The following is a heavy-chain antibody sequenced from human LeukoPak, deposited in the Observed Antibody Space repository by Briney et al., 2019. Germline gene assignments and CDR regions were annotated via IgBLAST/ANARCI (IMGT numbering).Heavy chain of an antibody. D-gene: IGHD3-22*01. J-gene: IGHJ4*02. CDR2: IIPILGIA. CDR1: GGTFSSYA. V-gene: IGHV1-69*04. CDR3: ASIPPSYYYDSSGYV. Sequence: ASVKVSCKASGGTFSSYAISWVRQAPGQGLEWMGRIIPILGIANYTQKFQGRVTITADKSTSTAYMELSSLRSEDTAVYYCASIPPSYYYDSSGYVWGQGTLVTVSS.